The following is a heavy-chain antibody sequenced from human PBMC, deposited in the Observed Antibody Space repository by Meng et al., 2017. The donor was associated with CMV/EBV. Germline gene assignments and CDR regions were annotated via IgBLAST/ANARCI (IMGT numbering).Heavy chain of an antibody. V-gene: IGHV1-18*01. Sequence: ASVKVSCKASGYTFTSYGISWVRQAPGQGLEWMGWISAYNGNTNYAQKLQGRVTMTTDTSTSTAYMELRSLRSDDTAVYYCARVPRVLRFLEWLSSSPDYYYYYGMDVWGQGTTVTVSS. CDR1: GYTFTSYG. CDR2: ISAYNGNT. J-gene: IGHJ6*02. CDR3: ARVPRVLRFLEWLSSSPDYYYYYGMDV. D-gene: IGHD3-3*01.